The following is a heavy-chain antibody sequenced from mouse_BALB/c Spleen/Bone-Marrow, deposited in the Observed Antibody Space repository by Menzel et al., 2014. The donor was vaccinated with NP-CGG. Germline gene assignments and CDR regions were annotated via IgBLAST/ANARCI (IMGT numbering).Heavy chain of an antibody. D-gene: IGHD2-4*01. CDR3: ARGYDYSSWFAY. CDR2: VDVNGDTT. CDR1: GSAFSSYG. Sequence: DVMLVESGGGLVQPGGSLKLSCAASGSAFSSYGMSWVRQTPDKRLEMIATVDVNGDTTYHPDSVKGRFTISRDNVKNTLYLQMSSLKSEDTAMYYCARGYDYSSWFAYWGQGTLVTVSA. V-gene: IGHV5-6-3*01. J-gene: IGHJ3*01.